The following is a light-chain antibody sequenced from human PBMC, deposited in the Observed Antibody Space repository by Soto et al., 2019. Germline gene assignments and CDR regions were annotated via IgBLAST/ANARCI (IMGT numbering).Light chain of an antibody. V-gene: IGLV3-1*01. CDR1: KLGDKY. J-gene: IGLJ2*01. CDR3: QAWDSSKVV. Sequence: SYELTQPPSVSVSPGQTASITCSGDKLGDKYDCWYHQKPGQSPVLVIYQDSKRPSGIPERFSGSNSGNTATLTISGTQAMDEADYYCQAWDSSKVVFGGGTKLTVL. CDR2: QDS.